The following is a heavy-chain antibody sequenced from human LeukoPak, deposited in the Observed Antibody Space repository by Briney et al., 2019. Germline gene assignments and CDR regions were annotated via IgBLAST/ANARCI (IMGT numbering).Heavy chain of an antibody. J-gene: IGHJ4*02. Sequence: GGSLRLSCAASGFTFSSYGMSWVRQAPGKGLEWVSAISGSGGSTYYADSVKGRFTISRDNSKNTLYLQMNSLRAEDTAVYYCVLYYYGSGSYGHWGQGTLVTVSS. CDR2: ISGSGGST. CDR3: VLYYYGSGSYGH. CDR1: GFTFSSYG. D-gene: IGHD3-10*01. V-gene: IGHV3-23*01.